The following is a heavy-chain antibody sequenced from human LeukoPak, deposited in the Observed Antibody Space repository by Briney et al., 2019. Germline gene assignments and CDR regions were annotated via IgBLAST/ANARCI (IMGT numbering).Heavy chain of an antibody. D-gene: IGHD3-22*01. CDR3: ARVGHYYDSSGYYYDY. CDR1: GYTFTGYY. CDR2: INPNSGGT. Sequence: ASVKVSCKASGYTFTGYYMHWVRQAPGQGLEWMGWINPNSGGTNYAQKFQGRVTMTRDTSISTAYMEPSRLRSDDTAVYYCARVGHYYDSSGYYYDYWGQGTLVTVSS. J-gene: IGHJ4*02. V-gene: IGHV1-2*02.